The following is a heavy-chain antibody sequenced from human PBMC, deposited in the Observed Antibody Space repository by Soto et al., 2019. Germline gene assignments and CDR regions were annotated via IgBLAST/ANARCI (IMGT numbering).Heavy chain of an antibody. J-gene: IGHJ4*02. CDR1: GGTFSSYT. CDR2: IIPVLGTA. D-gene: IGHD4-4*01. Sequence: QVQLVQSGAEVKKPGSSVRVSCKASGGTFSSYTITWVRQAPGQGLEWMGGIIPVLGTANYAQKFQGRVTITSDESTSTAYMELSSLRSEDTAVYYCARGSDGTYNYFDYWGQGTLVTVSS. V-gene: IGHV1-69*01. CDR3: ARGSDGTYNYFDY.